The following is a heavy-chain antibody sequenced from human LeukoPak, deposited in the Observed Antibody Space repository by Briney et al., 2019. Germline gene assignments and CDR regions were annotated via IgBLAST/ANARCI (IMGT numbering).Heavy chain of an antibody. CDR1: GFTFSSYA. Sequence: PGGSLRLSCAASGFTFSSYAMSWVRQAPGKGLEWVSAISGSGGSTYYADSVKGRFTISRDNSKNTLYLQMNSLRAEDTALYYCAKDIGGGSYFDYWGQGTLVTVSS. J-gene: IGHJ4*02. CDR2: ISGSGGST. D-gene: IGHD1-26*01. V-gene: IGHV3-23*01. CDR3: AKDIGGGSYFDY.